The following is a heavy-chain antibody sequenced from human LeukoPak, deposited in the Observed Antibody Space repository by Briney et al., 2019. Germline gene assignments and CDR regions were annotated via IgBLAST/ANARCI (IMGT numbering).Heavy chain of an antibody. J-gene: IGHJ1*01. V-gene: IGHV3-30-3*01. CDR3: ARDVGNEVGANTEHFQH. Sequence: PGGSLRLSCAASGFIFSSYAMQWVRQAPGKGLEWVAVISYDGSSKYYADSVKGRFTISRDNSKNTLYLQMNSLRAEDTAVYYCARDVGNEVGANTEHFQHWGQGTLVTVSS. CDR2: ISYDGSSK. CDR1: GFIFSSYA. D-gene: IGHD1-26*01.